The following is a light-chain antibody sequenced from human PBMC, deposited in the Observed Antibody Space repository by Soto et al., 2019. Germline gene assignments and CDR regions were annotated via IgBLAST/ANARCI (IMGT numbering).Light chain of an antibody. J-gene: IGLJ2*01. V-gene: IGLV1-47*01. CDR3: AAWDDSLSGVV. CDR1: SSNIGTNY. CDR2: RNN. Sequence: QLVLTQPPSASGTPGQGVSISCSGSSSNIGTNYVYWYQQVPGAAPKLLMYRNNLRPSGVPDRFSGSRSGTSASLAISGLRSEDEADYYCAAWDDSLSGVVFGGGTQLTVL.